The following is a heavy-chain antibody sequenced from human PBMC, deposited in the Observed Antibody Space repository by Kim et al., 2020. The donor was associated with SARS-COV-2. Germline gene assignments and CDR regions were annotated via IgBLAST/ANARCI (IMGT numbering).Heavy chain of an antibody. CDR3: AKDSRTFDWLSFDS. CDR2: ISGDGGHT. V-gene: IGHV3-43*02. Sequence: GGSLRLSCVASGFTFESYAMHWIRQVPGKSLEWLCLISGDGGHTYYADSVKGRFTISKDNSENSLFLQMNSLTTEDTALFYCAKDSRTFDWLSFDSWGQGPPLTVPS. D-gene: IGHD3-9*01. CDR1: GFTFESYA. J-gene: IGHJ4*02.